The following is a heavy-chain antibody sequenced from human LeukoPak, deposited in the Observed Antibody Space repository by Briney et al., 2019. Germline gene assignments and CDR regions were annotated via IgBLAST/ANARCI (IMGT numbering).Heavy chain of an antibody. CDR2: ISGSGGST. Sequence: GGSLRLSCAASGFTFSSYAMSWVRQAPGKGLEWVSAISGSGGSTYYADSVKGRFTISGDNSKNTLYLQMNSLRAEDTAVYYCAKGYCSSTSCYAFDYWGQGTLVTVSS. D-gene: IGHD2-2*01. V-gene: IGHV3-23*01. CDR1: GFTFSSYA. CDR3: AKGYCSSTSCYAFDY. J-gene: IGHJ4*02.